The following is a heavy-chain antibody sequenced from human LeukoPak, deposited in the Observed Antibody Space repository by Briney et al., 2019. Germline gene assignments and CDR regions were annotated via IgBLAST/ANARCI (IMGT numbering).Heavy chain of an antibody. D-gene: IGHD3-22*01. Sequence: ASVKVSCKASGYTFTGYYMHWVRQAPGQGLEWMGWINPNSGGTNYAQKFQGRVTMTRDTSISTAYMELSRLRSDDTAVYYCARRAADYDSSGYYPYWGQGTLVTVSS. CDR3: ARRAADYDSSGYYPY. V-gene: IGHV1-2*02. J-gene: IGHJ4*02. CDR1: GYTFTGYY. CDR2: INPNSGGT.